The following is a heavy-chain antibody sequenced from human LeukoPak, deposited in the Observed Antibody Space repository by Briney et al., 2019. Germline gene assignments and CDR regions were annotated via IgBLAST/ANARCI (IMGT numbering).Heavy chain of an antibody. D-gene: IGHD6-6*01. CDR1: GFTFSSYA. CDR3: ARIGYRSSSFDY. J-gene: IGHJ4*02. V-gene: IGHV3-23*01. Sequence: GGSLRLSCAASGFTFSSYAMSWVRQAPGKGLEWVSAISGSGGSTYYADSVKGRFTISRDNSKNTLYLQMNSLRADDTAVYYCARIGYRSSSFDYWGQGTLVTVSP. CDR2: ISGSGGST.